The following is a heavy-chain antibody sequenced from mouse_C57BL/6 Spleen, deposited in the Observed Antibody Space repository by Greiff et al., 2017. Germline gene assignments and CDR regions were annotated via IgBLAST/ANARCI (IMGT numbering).Heavy chain of an antibody. CDR2: INPNNGGT. J-gene: IGHJ1*03. CDR3: ARWGGSWYFDV. V-gene: IGHV1-26*01. Sequence: VQLQQSGPELVKPGASVKISCKASGYTFTDYYMNWVKQSHGKSLEWIGDINPNNGGTSYNQKFKGKATLTVDKSSSTAYMELRSLTSEDSAVYYCARWGGSWYFDVWGTGTTVTVSS. CDR1: GYTFTDYY.